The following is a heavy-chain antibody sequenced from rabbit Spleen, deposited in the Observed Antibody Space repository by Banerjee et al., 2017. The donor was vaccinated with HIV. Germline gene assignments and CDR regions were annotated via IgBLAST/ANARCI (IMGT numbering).Heavy chain of an antibody. CDR3: ARGWDGGVDNYVDYFNL. V-gene: IGHV1S40*01. CDR1: GVSFSGDSY. CDR2: IDAGSSGFA. J-gene: IGHJ4*01. Sequence: QSLEESGGDLVKPGASLTLTCIASGVSFSGDSYMCWLRQAPGKGLEWVVCIDAGSSGFAYFASWAKGRFTISKTSSTTVTLQMTSLTAADTATYFCARGWDGGVDNYVDYFNLWGPGTLVTV. D-gene: IGHD4-2*01.